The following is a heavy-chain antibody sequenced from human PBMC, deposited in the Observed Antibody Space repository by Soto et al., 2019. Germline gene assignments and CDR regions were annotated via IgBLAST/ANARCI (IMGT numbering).Heavy chain of an antibody. D-gene: IGHD2-15*01. Sequence: SETLSLTCAVSSVSISSSNWWSWVRQPPGKGLEWIGEIYHSGSTNYNPSLKSRVTISVDKSKNQFSLKLSSVTAADTAVYYCASSLCSGGSCYVGIFDYWGQGTLVTVSS. CDR2: IYHSGST. CDR1: SVSISSSNW. CDR3: ASSLCSGGSCYVGIFDY. J-gene: IGHJ4*02. V-gene: IGHV4-4*02.